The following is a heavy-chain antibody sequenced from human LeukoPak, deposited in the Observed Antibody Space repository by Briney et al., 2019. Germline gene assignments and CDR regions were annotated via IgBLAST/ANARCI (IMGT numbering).Heavy chain of an antibody. J-gene: IGHJ3*02. CDR2: VYYSGST. V-gene: IGHV4-59*01. Sequence: SETLSLTCTVSGGSISSYYWSWIRQPPGKGLEWIGYVYYSGSTNYNPSLKSRVTISVDTSKNQFSLKLSSVIAADTAVYYCASGSSSWTAFDIWGQGTNVTVSS. D-gene: IGHD6-13*01. CDR3: ASGSSSWTAFDI. CDR1: GGSISSYY.